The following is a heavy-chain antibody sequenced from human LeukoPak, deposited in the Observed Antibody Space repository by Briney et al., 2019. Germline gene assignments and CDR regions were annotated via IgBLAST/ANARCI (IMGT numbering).Heavy chain of an antibody. CDR3: AKKHYFGSGSYEY. D-gene: IGHD3-10*01. V-gene: IGHV3-23*01. CDR2: ISGSGDST. CDR1: GFTFSSYA. J-gene: IGHJ4*02. Sequence: GGSLRLSCAASGFTFSSYAMSWVRQAPGKGLEWVSAISGSGDSTYYADSVKGRFTISRDNSKNTLYLQMNSLRAEDTAVYYCAKKHYFGSGSYEYWGQGTLVTVSS.